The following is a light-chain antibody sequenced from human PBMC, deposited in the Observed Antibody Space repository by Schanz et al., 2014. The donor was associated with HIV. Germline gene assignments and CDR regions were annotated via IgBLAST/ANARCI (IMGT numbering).Light chain of an antibody. J-gene: IGLJ3*02. Sequence: QSVLTQPASVSGSPGQTITILCTGTSSDVGDYSYISWYQQHPGKAPKLMIYDVSNRPSGISNRFSGSKSGNTASLTISGLQAEDEADYYCSSSSTNTCVFGGGTKLTVL. V-gene: IGLV2-14*03. CDR1: SSDVGDYSY. CDR3: SSSSTNTCV. CDR2: DVS.